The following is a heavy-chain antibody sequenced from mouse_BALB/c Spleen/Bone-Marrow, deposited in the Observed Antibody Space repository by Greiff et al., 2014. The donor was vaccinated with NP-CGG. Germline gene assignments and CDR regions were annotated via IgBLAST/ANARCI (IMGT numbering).Heavy chain of an antibody. CDR2: IYPGNVNT. V-gene: IGHV1S56*01. CDR3: ARDTMDY. CDR1: GYSFTSYY. J-gene: IGHJ4*01. Sequence: VQLQQSGPELVKPGASVRISCKVSGYSFTSYYIHWVKQRPGKGLEWIGWIYPGNVNTKYNEKFKGKATLTADKSSSTAYMQLSSLTSEDSAVYFCARDTMDYWGQGTSVTVSS.